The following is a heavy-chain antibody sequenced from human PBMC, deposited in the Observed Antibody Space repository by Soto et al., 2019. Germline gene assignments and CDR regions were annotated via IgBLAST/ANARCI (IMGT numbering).Heavy chain of an antibody. CDR3: ARLRYSYYYYYCMDV. V-gene: IGHV4-34*01. J-gene: IGHJ6*02. D-gene: IGHD2-15*01. CDR2: INRSGST. Sequence: PSETLSLTCAVYGGSFSGYYWSWIRQPPGKGLEWIGEINRSGSTNYNASLKSRVTISVXXXKXXXXLKLXSXXAAXTAVYYCARLRYSYYYYYCMDVWGQGTTVTVSS. CDR1: GGSFSGYY.